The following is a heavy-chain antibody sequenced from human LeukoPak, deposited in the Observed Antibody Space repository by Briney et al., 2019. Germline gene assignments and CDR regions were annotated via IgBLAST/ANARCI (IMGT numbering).Heavy chain of an antibody. D-gene: IGHD5-18*01. CDR1: GFTFSSYW. V-gene: IGHV3-7*01. Sequence: GGSLRLSCAASGFTFSSYWMSRVRQAPGKGLEWVANIKQDGSEKYYVDSVKGRFTISRDNAKNSLYLQMNSLRAEDAAVYYCAGDIGYSCGFDYWGQGTLVTVSS. CDR2: IKQDGSEK. J-gene: IGHJ4*02. CDR3: AGDIGYSCGFDY.